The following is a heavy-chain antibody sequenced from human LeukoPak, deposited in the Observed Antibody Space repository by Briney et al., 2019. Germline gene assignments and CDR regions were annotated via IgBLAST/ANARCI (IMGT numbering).Heavy chain of an antibody. CDR2: IYHSGST. V-gene: IGHV4-30-2*01. CDR1: GGSISSGGYS. J-gene: IGHJ4*02. Sequence: SQTLSLTCAVSGGSISSGGYSWSWIRQPPGKGLEWIGYIYHSGSTYYNPSLKSRVTISVDRSKNQFSLKLSSVTAADTAVYYCARLTIFGVVKLDYWGQGTLVTVSS. CDR3: ARLTIFGVVKLDY. D-gene: IGHD3-3*01.